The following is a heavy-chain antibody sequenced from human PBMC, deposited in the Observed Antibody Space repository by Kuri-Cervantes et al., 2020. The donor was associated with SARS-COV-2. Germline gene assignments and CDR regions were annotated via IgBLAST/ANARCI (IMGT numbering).Heavy chain of an antibody. CDR2: VYYSGTT. CDR3: ARVFTASFDF. Sequence: GSLRLSCTVSGGSTSSQSYYWGWIRQPPGKGLEWIGSVYYSGTTNYNPSLKSRVTISLDTSTNQFSLKLSSVTAADTAVYYCARVFTASFDFWGQGTLVTVSS. V-gene: IGHV4-39*07. J-gene: IGHJ4*02. CDR1: GGSTSSQSYY.